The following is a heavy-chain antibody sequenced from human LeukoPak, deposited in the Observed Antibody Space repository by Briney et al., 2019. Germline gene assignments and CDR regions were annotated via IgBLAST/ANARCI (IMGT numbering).Heavy chain of an antibody. V-gene: IGHV1-18*04. CDR1: GYTFTSYG. J-gene: IGHJ4*02. CDR2: ISAYNGNT. D-gene: IGHD3-9*01. CDR3: ARDGGVLRYFDWLLPFDC. Sequence: ASVKLSCKASGYTFTSYGISWVRQAPGQGLEWMGWISAYNGNTNYAQKLQGRVTMTTDTSTSTAYMELRSLRSDDTAVYYCARDGGVLRYFDWLLPFDCGGQGTLVTVSS.